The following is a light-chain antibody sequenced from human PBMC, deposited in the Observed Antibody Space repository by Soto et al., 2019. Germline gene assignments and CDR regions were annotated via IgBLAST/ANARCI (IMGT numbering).Light chain of an antibody. V-gene: IGLV2-8*01. CDR3: ASYAGTKLFV. CDR2: EVT. Sequence: QSALTQPPSASGSPGQSLTISCTGTNSDVGFYNFVSWYQQRPGKAPKLAIYEVTKRPSGVPDRFSGSKSGSTASLTVSGLQADDEADYYCASYAGTKLFVFGSGTKVTVL. J-gene: IGLJ1*01. CDR1: NSDVGFYNF.